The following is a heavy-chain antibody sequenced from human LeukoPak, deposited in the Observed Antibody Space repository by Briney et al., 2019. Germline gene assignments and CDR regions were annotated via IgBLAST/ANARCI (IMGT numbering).Heavy chain of an antibody. CDR2: IYPGDSDT. CDR3: ARLPVYQDWFDP. CDR1: GYSFTSYW. V-gene: IGHV5-51*01. J-gene: IGHJ5*02. D-gene: IGHD2-8*01. Sequence: GESLKISCKGSGYSFTSYWIGCVRQMPGKDLEWMGIIYPGDSDTRYSPSFQGQVTISADKSISTAYLQWSNLKASDTATYYCARLPVYQDWFDPWGQGTLVTVSS.